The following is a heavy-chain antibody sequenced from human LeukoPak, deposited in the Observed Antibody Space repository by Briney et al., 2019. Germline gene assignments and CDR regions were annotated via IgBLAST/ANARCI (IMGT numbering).Heavy chain of an antibody. Sequence: ASVKVSCKVSGYTLTELSMHWVRQAPGRGLEWMGGFDPEDGETIYAQRFQGRVTMTEDTSTDTAYMELSSLRSEVTAVYYCATSSPNYYDSSGYSYGMDVWGQGTTVTVSS. D-gene: IGHD3-22*01. CDR3: ATSSPNYYDSSGYSYGMDV. V-gene: IGHV1-24*01. CDR2: FDPEDGET. J-gene: IGHJ6*02. CDR1: GYTLTELS.